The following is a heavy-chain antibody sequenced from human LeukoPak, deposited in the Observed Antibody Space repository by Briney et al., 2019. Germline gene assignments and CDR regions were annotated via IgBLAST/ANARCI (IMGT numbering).Heavy chain of an antibody. J-gene: IGHJ4*02. Sequence: SETLSLTCAVYGGSFIGYYWNWIRQPPGKGLEWIGEINPSGSTNYNPSLKSRVAISVDTSKNQFSLKLSSVTAADTAVYYCARGPRGSGSYYKYWSQGSLVTVSS. CDR1: GGSFIGYY. D-gene: IGHD3-10*01. CDR2: INPSGST. CDR3: ARGPRGSGSYYKY. V-gene: IGHV4-34*01.